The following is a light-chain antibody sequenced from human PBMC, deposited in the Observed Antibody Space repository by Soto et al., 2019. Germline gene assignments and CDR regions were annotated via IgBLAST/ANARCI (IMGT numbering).Light chain of an antibody. V-gene: IGLV2-14*01. J-gene: IGLJ1*01. Sequence: QTALTQPASVCGSPGQSITISCTGTSSDVGGYNYVSWYQQHPGKAPKLMIYDVGSRPSGISNRFSGSKSGNTASLTISGLQAEDEADYYCCSYTSSNTEVFGTGTKVTVL. CDR1: SSDVGGYNY. CDR3: CSYTSSNTEV. CDR2: DVG.